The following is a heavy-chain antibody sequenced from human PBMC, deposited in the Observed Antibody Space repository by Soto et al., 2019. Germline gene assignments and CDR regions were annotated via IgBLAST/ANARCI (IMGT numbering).Heavy chain of an antibody. CDR2: IYYSGST. J-gene: IGHJ4*02. CDR1: GGSISSSSYY. D-gene: IGHD2-15*01. V-gene: IGHV4-39*01. CDR3: TIRTPSYCSGGSCYLYYFDY. Sequence: PSETLSLTCTVSGGSISSSSYYWGWIRQPPGKGLEWIGSIYYSGSTYYNPSLKSRVTISVDTSKNQFSLKLSSVTAADTAVYYCTIRTPSYCSGGSCYLYYFDYWGQGTLVTVSS.